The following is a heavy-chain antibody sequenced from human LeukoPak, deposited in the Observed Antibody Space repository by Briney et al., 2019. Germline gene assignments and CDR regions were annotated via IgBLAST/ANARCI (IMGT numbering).Heavy chain of an antibody. CDR1: GFTFSSYS. CDR3: ARGAYQSSYGMDV. Sequence: GGSLRLSCAASGFTFSSYSMNWVRQAPGKGLEWVSSISSSSSYIYYADSVKGRFTISRDNAKNSLYLQMNSLRAEDTAVYYCARGAYQSSYGMDVWGQGTTVTVSS. D-gene: IGHD2-2*01. J-gene: IGHJ6*02. CDR2: ISSSSSYI. V-gene: IGHV3-21*04.